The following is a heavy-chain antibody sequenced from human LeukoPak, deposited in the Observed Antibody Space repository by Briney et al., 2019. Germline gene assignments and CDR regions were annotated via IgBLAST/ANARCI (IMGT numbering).Heavy chain of an antibody. V-gene: IGHV1-46*01. CDR1: GYTFTSYY. CDR2: INPSGGST. CDR3: ARENIVATKSFDY. Sequence: GASVNVSCTASGYTFTSYYMHWVRQAPGQGLEWMGIINPSGGSTSYAQKFQGRVTMTRDTSTSTVYMELSSLRSEDTAVYYCARENIVATKSFDYWGQGTLVTVSS. J-gene: IGHJ4*02. D-gene: IGHD5-12*01.